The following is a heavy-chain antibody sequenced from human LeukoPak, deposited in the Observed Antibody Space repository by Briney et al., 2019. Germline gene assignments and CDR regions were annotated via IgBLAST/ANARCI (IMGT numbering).Heavy chain of an antibody. CDR1: GGSISSGDYY. V-gene: IGHV4-30-4*01. D-gene: IGHD5-18*01. CDR3: ASSGYSYGYGEGY. CDR2: IYHSGST. J-gene: IGHJ4*02. Sequence: SQTLSLTCTVSGGSISSGDYYWSWIRQPPGKGLEWIGYIYHSGSTYYNPSLKSRVTISVDTSKNQFSLKLSSVTAADTAVYYCASSGYSYGYGEGYWGQGTLVTVSS.